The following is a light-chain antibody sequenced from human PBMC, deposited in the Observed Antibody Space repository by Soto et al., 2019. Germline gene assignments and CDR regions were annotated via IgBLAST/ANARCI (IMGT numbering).Light chain of an antibody. CDR1: QSVSSNY. Sequence: EIVVTQSPGTLSLSPGERATLSCRASQSVSSNYLAWYQHKPGQAPRLLIYGASSRATGIPDRFSGSGSGTDFTLTISRLEPEDFAVYYCHQYGSSPPRTFGQGTKLEIK. CDR2: GAS. J-gene: IGKJ2*01. V-gene: IGKV3-20*01. CDR3: HQYGSSPPRT.